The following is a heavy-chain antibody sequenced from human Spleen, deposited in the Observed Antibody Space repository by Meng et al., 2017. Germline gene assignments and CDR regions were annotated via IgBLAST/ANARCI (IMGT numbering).Heavy chain of an antibody. CDR2: INPSGGST. CDR1: GYTFTNYY. J-gene: IGHJ4*02. D-gene: IGHD2-2*01. V-gene: IGHV1-46*01. CDR3: ARRASSTYWSQFYFDY. Sequence: VQLVQSGAWVKKPGASVKVSCKASGYTFTNYYMHWVRQAPGQGLEWMGIINPSGGSTTYAQKFQGRVTMTRDTSTNTVYMELSSLRSDDTAVYYCARRASSTYWSQFYFDYWGQGTLVTVSS.